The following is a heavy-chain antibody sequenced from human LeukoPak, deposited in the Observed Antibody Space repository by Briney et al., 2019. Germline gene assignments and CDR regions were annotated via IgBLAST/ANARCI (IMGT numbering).Heavy chain of an antibody. V-gene: IGHV1-24*01. CDR1: GYTLTELS. D-gene: IGHD4-11*01. CDR3: ATVSYSNYYYYYGMDV. Sequence: ASVKVSCKVSGYTLTELSMHWVRQAPGKGLEWMGGFDPEDGETIYARKFQGRVTMTEDTSTDTAYMELSSLRSEDTAVYYCATVSYSNYYYYYGMDVWGQGTTVTVSS. J-gene: IGHJ6*02. CDR2: FDPEDGET.